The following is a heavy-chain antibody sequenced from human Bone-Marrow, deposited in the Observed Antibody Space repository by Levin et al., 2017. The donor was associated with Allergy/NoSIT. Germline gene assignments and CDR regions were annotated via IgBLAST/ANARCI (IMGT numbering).Heavy chain of an antibody. J-gene: IGHJ3*02. CDR3: ARWNTLWGAFDS. CDR2: VDANSGGT. V-gene: IGHV1-2*02. CDR1: GYIFTAYH. Sequence: ASVKVSCKASGYIFTAYHINWVRQAPGQGLEWVGWVDANSGGTNYAQKFQGRITMTRDTSITTTYMEVSGLRSDDTAVYYCARWNTLWGAFDSWGQGTMVTVSS. D-gene: IGHD3-16*01.